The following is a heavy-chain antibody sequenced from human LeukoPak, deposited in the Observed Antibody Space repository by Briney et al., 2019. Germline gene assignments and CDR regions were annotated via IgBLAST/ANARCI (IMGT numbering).Heavy chain of an antibody. J-gene: IGHJ3*02. CDR3: ATDSSSSAFDI. V-gene: IGHV4-31*03. CDR1: GGSISSGGYY. CDR2: IYYSGST. Sequence: SETLSLTCTVSGGSISSGGYYWSWIRQHPGKGLEWIGYIYYSGSTYYNPSLKSRVTISVDTSKNQFSLKLSSVTAADTAVYYCATDSSSSAFDIWAKGQWSPSLQ. D-gene: IGHD6-6*01.